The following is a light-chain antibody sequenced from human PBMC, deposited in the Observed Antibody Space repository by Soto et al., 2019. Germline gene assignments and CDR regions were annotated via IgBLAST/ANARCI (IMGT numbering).Light chain of an antibody. CDR2: GNT. CDR1: SSNIGVGYD. J-gene: IGLJ1*01. V-gene: IGLV1-40*01. Sequence: QSVLTQPPSVSGAPGQRVTISCTGSSSNIGVGYDVHWYQHLPGTAPKLLIYGNTNRPSGVPDRFSGSRSGTTASLAITGLRPDDEADYYCQSYDTRLSGYVFATGTKLTVL. CDR3: QSYDTRLSGYV.